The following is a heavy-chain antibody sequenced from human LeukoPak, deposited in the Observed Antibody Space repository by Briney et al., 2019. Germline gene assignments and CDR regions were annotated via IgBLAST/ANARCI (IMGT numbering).Heavy chain of an antibody. D-gene: IGHD5-18*01. CDR1: GFTFSGYA. CDR3: ARDPQDTRLVNDF. V-gene: IGHV3-23*01. J-gene: IGHJ4*02. CDR2: ISGSGGST. Sequence: QTGGSLRLSCAASGFTFSGYAMSWVRQAPGKGLEWVSAISGSGGSTYYADSVKGRFTISRDNVKNSLYLQMNSLRAEDTAVYYCARDPQDTRLVNDFWGQGTLVPVSS.